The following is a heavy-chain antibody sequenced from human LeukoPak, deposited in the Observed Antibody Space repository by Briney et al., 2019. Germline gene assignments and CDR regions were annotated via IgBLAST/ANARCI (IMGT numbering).Heavy chain of an antibody. CDR1: GGTFSSYA. Sequence: GASVKVSCKASGGTFSSYAISWVRQAPGQGLEWMGGIIPIFGTANYAQKFQGRVTITADESTSTAYMELSSLRSEDTAVYYCASSLIFGVVIKEFDYWGQGTLVTVSS. CDR3: ASSLIFGVVIKEFDY. V-gene: IGHV1-69*13. CDR2: IIPIFGTA. J-gene: IGHJ4*02. D-gene: IGHD3-3*01.